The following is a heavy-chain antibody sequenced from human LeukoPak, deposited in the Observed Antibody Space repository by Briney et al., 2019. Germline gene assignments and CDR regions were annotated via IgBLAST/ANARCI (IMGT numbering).Heavy chain of an antibody. Sequence: PGGSLRLSCAASGFTFSSYAMSWVRQAPGKGLEWVSAISGSGRSTYYADSVKGRFTISRDNSKNTLYLQMNSLRAEDTAVYYCAEEIYSPRNDWAYGMDVWGQGTTVTVSS. J-gene: IGHJ6*02. V-gene: IGHV3-23*01. CDR3: AEEIYSPRNDWAYGMDV. D-gene: IGHD3-9*01. CDR1: GFTFSSYA. CDR2: ISGSGRST.